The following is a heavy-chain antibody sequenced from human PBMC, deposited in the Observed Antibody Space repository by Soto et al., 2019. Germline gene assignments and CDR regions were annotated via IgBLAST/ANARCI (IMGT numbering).Heavy chain of an antibody. CDR3: ARGDMVRMNEESPYYYYYMDV. CDR2: INPNSGGT. J-gene: IGHJ6*03. V-gene: IGHV1-2*04. Sequence: ASVKVSCKASGYTFTGYYMHWVRQAPGQGLEWMGWINPNSGGTNYAQKFQGWVTMTRDTSISTAYMELSRLRSDDTAVYYCARGDMVRMNEESPYYYYYMDVWGKGTTVTVS. D-gene: IGHD3-10*01. CDR1: GYTFTGYY.